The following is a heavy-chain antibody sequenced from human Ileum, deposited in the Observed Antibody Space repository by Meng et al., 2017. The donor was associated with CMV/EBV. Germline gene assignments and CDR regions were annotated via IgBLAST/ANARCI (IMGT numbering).Heavy chain of an antibody. CDR2: ISYSGNT. CDR1: GGSISHNSYY. V-gene: IGHV4-61*03. Sequence: GSLRPSCTVSGGSISHNSYYWMWIRQPPGKGLEWICYISYSGNTNYNPSLKSRTTILVDTSKNHFSLKMRSVTAADTAVYYCARFGRGVAAAYFDNWGQGTLVTVSS. D-gene: IGHD3-10*01. J-gene: IGHJ4*02. CDR3: ARFGRGVAAAYFDN.